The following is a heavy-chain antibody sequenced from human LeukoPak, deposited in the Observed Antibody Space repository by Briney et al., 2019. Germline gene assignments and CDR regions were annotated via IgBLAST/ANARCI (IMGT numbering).Heavy chain of an antibody. J-gene: IGHJ4*02. CDR1: GRSISSNNHY. CDR2: IHYTGNT. V-gene: IGHV4-39*01. D-gene: IGHD3-22*01. CDR3: ARHPGYDKWEYYFDY. Sequence: SETLSLTCTVSGRSISSNNHYWGWIRQPPGKGLEWIGSIHYTGNTHYNPSFKSRVTISVDTSKNQFSLKLSSVSAADAAVYYCARHPGYDKWEYYFDYWGQGSLLTVSS.